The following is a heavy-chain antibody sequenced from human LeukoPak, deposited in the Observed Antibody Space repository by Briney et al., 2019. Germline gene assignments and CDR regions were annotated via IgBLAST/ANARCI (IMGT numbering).Heavy chain of an antibody. CDR3: ATATYSGYDGGYYFDY. J-gene: IGHJ4*02. V-gene: IGHV1-24*01. CDR2: FDPEDGET. D-gene: IGHD5-12*01. CDR1: GYTLTELS. Sequence: ASVKVSCKVSGYTLTELSMHRVRQAPGKGLEWMGGFDPEDGETIYAQKFQGRVTMTEDTSTDTAYMELSSLRSEDTAVYYCATATYSGYDGGYYFDYWGQGTLVTVSS.